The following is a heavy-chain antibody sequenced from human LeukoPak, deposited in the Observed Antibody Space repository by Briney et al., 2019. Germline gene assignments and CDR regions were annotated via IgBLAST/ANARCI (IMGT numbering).Heavy chain of an antibody. J-gene: IGHJ4*02. Sequence: SQTLSLTCTVSGVSISSGGYYWSWIRQHPGKGLEWIGYIYYSGSTYYNPSLKSRVTISVDTSKNQFSLKLSPVTAADTAVYYCARGREYQRHFDYWGQGTLVTVSS. D-gene: IGHD2-2*01. CDR3: ARGREYQRHFDY. V-gene: IGHV4-31*03. CDR1: GVSISSGGYY. CDR2: IYYSGST.